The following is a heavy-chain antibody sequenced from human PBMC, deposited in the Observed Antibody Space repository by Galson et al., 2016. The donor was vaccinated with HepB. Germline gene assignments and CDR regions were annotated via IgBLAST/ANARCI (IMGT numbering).Heavy chain of an antibody. CDR3: ARRPVSGAAGYYHGMDV. J-gene: IGHJ6*02. D-gene: IGHD6-25*01. CDR1: GFRFDYIG. Sequence: SLRLSCAASGFRFDYIGMGWLRQAPGKGLEWVSSLSGSADKSFYADSLKGRFTISRDNFNNTVFLQMNSLRAEDTAVYYCARRPVSGAAGYYHGMDVWGQGTTVIVSS. CDR2: LSGSADKS. V-gene: IGHV3-23*01.